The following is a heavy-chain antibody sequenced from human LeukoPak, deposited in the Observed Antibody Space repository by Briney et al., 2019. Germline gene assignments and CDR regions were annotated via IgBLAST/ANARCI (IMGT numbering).Heavy chain of an antibody. D-gene: IGHD3-9*01. CDR3: ARVTGYMIEDYFDY. CDR1: GGSISSYY. V-gene: IGHV4-4*07. Sequence: NASETPSLTCTVSGGSISSYYWSWIRQPAGKGLEWIGRIYTSGSTNYNPSLKSRVTMSVDTSKNQFSLKLNSVTAADTAVYYCARVTGYMIEDYFDYWGQGILVTVSS. CDR2: IYTSGST. J-gene: IGHJ4*02.